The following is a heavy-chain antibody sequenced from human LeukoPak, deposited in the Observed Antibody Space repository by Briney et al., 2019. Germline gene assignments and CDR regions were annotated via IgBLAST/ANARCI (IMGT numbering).Heavy chain of an antibody. D-gene: IGHD3-10*01. CDR1: GGSFSGYY. J-gene: IGHJ4*02. CDR3: ASTPSYYGSGSYYGIDY. CDR2: INHSGST. V-gene: IGHV4-34*01. Sequence: SETLSLTCAVYGGSFSGYYWSWIRQPPGKGLEWIGEINHSGSTNYNPSLKSRVTISVDTSKNQFSLKLSSVTAADTAVYYCASTPSYYGSGSYYGIDYWGQGTLVTVSS.